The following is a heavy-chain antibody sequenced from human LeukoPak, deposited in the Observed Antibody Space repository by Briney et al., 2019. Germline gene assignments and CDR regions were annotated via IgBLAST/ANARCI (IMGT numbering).Heavy chain of an antibody. V-gene: IGHV3-30*18. Sequence: GRSLRLSCAASGFTFSSYGMHWVRQAPGKGLEWVAVISYDGSNKYYADSVKGRFTISRDNSKNTLYLQMNSLRAEDTAVYYCAKDRAAAGHFDYWGQGTLVTVSS. D-gene: IGHD6-13*01. J-gene: IGHJ4*02. CDR1: GFTFSSYG. CDR3: AKDRAAAGHFDY. CDR2: ISYDGSNK.